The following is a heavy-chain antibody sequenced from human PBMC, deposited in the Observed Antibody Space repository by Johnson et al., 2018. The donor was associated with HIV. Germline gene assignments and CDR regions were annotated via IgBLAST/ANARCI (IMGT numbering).Heavy chain of an antibody. Sequence: VQLVESGGGLVQPGGSLRLSCAASGFTVSSNYMSWVRQAPGKGLEWVSVIYSGGSTYYADSVKGRFTISRDNSRNTLYLQMNSLRVDDTAVYYCAREKYNWNDGMLDGIDLWGQGTMVTVSS. V-gene: IGHV3-66*02. CDR1: GFTVSSNY. CDR2: IYSGGST. D-gene: IGHD1-1*01. J-gene: IGHJ3*01. CDR3: AREKYNWNDGMLDGIDL.